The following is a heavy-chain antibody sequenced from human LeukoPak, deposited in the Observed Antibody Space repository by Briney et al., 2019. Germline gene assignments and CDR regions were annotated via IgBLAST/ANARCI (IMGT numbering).Heavy chain of an antibody. CDR2: IYHSGST. Sequence: SETLSLTCAVSGYSISSGYYWGWIRQPPGKGLEWIGSIYHSGSTYYNPSLKSRVTISVDTSKNQFSLKLSSVTAADTAVYYCAREGVTHNWFDPWGQGTLVTVSS. D-gene: IGHD4-11*01. CDR1: GYSISSGYY. CDR3: AREGVTHNWFDP. J-gene: IGHJ5*02. V-gene: IGHV4-38-2*02.